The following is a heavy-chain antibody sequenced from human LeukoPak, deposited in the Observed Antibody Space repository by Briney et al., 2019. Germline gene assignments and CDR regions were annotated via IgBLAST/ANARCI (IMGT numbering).Heavy chain of an antibody. CDR2: ISYDGSNK. CDR3: ASRSMVRGVMGDY. J-gene: IGHJ4*02. D-gene: IGHD3-10*01. CDR1: GFTFSSYA. V-gene: IGHV3-30*04. Sequence: PGGSLRLSCAASGFTFSSYAMHWVRQAPGKGPEWVAVISYDGSNKYYADSVKGRFTISRDNSKNTLYLQMNSLRAEDTAVYYCASRSMVRGVMGDYWGQGTLVTVSS.